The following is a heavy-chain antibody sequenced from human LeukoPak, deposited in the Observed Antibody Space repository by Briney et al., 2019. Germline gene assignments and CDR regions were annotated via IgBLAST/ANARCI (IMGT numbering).Heavy chain of an antibody. D-gene: IGHD2-2*01. V-gene: IGHV1-2*02. CDR1: GYTFTGDY. J-gene: IGHJ6*03. CDR2: INPNSGGT. CDR3: ARAVPMVVVVPAAPYYYYYYMDV. Sequence: ASVKVSCKASGYTFTGDYMHWVRQAPGQGLEWMGWINPNSGGTNYAQKFQGRVTMTRDTSISTAYMELSRLRSDDTAVYYCARAVPMVVVVPAAPYYYYYYMDVWGKGTTVTISS.